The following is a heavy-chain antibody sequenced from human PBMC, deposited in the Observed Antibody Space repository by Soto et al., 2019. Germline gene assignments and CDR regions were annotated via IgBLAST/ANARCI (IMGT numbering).Heavy chain of an antibody. V-gene: IGHV5-10-1*01. D-gene: IGHD3-22*01. J-gene: IGHJ4*02. Sequence: KISCKGSGYSFAGYWITWVRQKPGKGLEWMGRIDPSDSQTYYSPSFRGHVTTSVTKSITTVFLQWSSLRASDTAMYYCARQIYDSDTGPNFQYYFDSWGQGTPVTVSS. CDR1: GYSFAGYW. CDR3: ARQIYDSDTGPNFQYYFDS. CDR2: IDPSDSQT.